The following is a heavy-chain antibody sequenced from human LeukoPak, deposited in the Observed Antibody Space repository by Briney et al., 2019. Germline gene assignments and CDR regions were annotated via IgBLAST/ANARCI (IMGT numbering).Heavy chain of an antibody. CDR3: ARYRGSTGNWFDP. D-gene: IGHD2-2*01. CDR1: GGSISSYY. J-gene: IGHJ5*02. V-gene: IGHV4-59*01. Sequence: PSETLSLTCTVSGGSISSYYWSWIRQPPGKGLEWIGYIYYSGSTNYNPSLKSRVTISVDTSKNQFSLKLSSVTAADTAVYYCARYRGSTGNWFDPWGQGTLVTVSS. CDR2: IYYSGST.